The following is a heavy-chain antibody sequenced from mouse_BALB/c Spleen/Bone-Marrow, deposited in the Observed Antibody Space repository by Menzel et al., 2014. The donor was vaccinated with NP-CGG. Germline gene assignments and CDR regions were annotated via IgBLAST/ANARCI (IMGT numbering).Heavy chain of an antibody. Sequence: EVQLQQSGAELVRSGASVKLSCTASGFNIKDYYMHWVKPRPEQGLEWIGWIDPENGDTEYAPKFQGKATMTADTSSNTAYLQLSGLTSEDTAVYYCNEGYGNYGYWGQGTTLTVSS. V-gene: IGHV14-4*02. CDR2: IDPENGDT. CDR3: NEGYGNYGY. J-gene: IGHJ2*01. D-gene: IGHD2-10*02. CDR1: GFNIKDYY.